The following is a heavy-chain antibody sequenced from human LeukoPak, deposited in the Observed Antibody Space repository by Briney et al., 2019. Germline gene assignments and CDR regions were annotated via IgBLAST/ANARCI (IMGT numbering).Heavy chain of an antibody. CDR3: ARDLDFGFDY. CDR1: GFTFSSFS. Sequence: GGSLRLSCAASGFTFSSFSMNWVRQAPGKGREWLSYFSTSSGTISYADSVKGRFTISRDDAKNSLYLQMNSLRDEDTAVYYCARDLDFGFDYWGQGTLVTVSS. V-gene: IGHV3-48*02. J-gene: IGHJ4*02. CDR2: FSTSSGTI. D-gene: IGHD3-10*01.